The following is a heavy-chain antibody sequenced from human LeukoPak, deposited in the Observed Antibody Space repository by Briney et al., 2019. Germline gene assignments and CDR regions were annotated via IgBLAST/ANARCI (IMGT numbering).Heavy chain of an antibody. J-gene: IGHJ5*02. CDR3: ARGSKYNSRWSRNKWFDP. D-gene: IGHD6-13*01. CDR1: GDSVSSNSAA. Sequence: SQTLSLTCAISGDSVSSNSAAWNWIRQSPSRGLEWLGRTYYRSKWYSDYSVSVKSRITINPDTSKNQVSLQLNSVTPEDTAVYYCARGSKYNSRWSRNKWFDPWGQGTLVTVSS. V-gene: IGHV6-1*01. CDR2: TYYRSKWYS.